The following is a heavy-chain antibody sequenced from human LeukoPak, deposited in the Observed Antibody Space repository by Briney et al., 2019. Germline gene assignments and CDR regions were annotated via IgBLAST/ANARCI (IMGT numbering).Heavy chain of an antibody. CDR3: AREGSYGDDNWFDP. Sequence: SETLSLTCAVSGGSISSSNWWSWVRQPPGKGLEWIGEIYHSGSTNYNPSLKSRATISVDTSKNQFSLKLSSVTAADTAVYYCAREGSYGDDNWFDPWGQGTLVTVSS. CDR2: IYHSGST. D-gene: IGHD1-26*01. V-gene: IGHV4-4*02. CDR1: GGSISSSNW. J-gene: IGHJ5*02.